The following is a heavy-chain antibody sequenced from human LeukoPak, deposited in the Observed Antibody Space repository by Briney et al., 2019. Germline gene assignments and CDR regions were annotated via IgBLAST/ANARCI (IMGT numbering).Heavy chain of an antibody. CDR2: INSDGSST. CDR3: AKPGEASNYYFDY. Sequence: GGSLRLSCAASGFTFSSYWMHWVRQAPGKGLVWVSRINSDGSSTSYADSVKGRFTISRDNAKNTLYLQMNSLRAEDTALYYCAKPGEASNYYFDYWGQGALVTVSS. D-gene: IGHD2-21*01. V-gene: IGHV3-74*01. CDR1: GFTFSSYW. J-gene: IGHJ4*02.